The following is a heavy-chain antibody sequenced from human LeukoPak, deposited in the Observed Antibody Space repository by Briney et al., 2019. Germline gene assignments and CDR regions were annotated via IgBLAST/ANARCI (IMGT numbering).Heavy chain of an antibody. CDR3: ARGVATTDFDY. D-gene: IGHD5-12*01. CDR1: GDSVSSNSAA. J-gene: IGHJ4*02. CDR2: TYYTSKWYN. V-gene: IGHV6-1*01. Sequence: SQNLSLTCAISGDSVSSNSAAWNWIRQSPQRSLEWLGRTYYTSKWYNDYAVSVKSRITINPDTSKNQFSLQLNSVTPEDTAVYYCARGVATTDFDYWGQGTLVTVSS.